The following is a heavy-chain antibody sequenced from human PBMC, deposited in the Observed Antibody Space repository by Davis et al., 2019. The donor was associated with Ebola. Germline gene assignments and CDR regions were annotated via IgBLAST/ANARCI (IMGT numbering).Heavy chain of an antibody. CDR2: IYYSGST. D-gene: IGHD5-24*01. V-gene: IGHV4-59*01. J-gene: IGHJ3*02. Sequence: SETLSLTCTVSGGFISSYYWSWIRQPPGKGLEWIGYIYYSGSTNYSPSLKSRVTISVDTSKNQFSLKLSSVTAADTAVYYCARDLGMATGAFDIWGQGTMVTVSS. CDR1: GGFISSYY. CDR3: ARDLGMATGAFDI.